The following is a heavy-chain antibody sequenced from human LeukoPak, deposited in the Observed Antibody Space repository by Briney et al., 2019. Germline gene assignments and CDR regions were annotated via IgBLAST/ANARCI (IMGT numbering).Heavy chain of an antibody. CDR3: ARGPSQGYCGGDCYSIDY. J-gene: IGHJ4*02. D-gene: IGHD2-21*02. V-gene: IGHV1-2*04. CDR1: GYTFTGYY. Sequence: ASVKVSCKASGYTFTGYYMHWVRQAPGQGLEWMGWINPNSGGTKYAQKFQGWVTMTRDTSISTAYMELSRLRSDDTAVYYCARGPSQGYCGGDCYSIDYWAREPWSPSPQ. CDR2: INPNSGGT.